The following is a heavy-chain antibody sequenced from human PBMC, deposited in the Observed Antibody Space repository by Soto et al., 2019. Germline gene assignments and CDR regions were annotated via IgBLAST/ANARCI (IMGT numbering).Heavy chain of an antibody. Sequence: SVKVSCKASGGTFSSYAISWVRQAPGQGLEWMGGIIPIFGTANYAQKFQGRVTITADKSTSTAYMELSSLRSEDTAVYYCASDGSGFYPYYFDYWGQRTLVTVSS. V-gene: IGHV1-69*06. CDR3: ASDGSGFYPYYFDY. J-gene: IGHJ4*02. CDR1: GGTFSSYA. D-gene: IGHD3-22*01. CDR2: IIPIFGTA.